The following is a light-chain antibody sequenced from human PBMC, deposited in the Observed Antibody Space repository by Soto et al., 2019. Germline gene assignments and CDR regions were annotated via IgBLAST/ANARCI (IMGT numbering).Light chain of an antibody. CDR2: GAS. J-gene: IGKJ2*01. Sequence: EIVLTQTPGTLSLSPGERATLSCWASQSVTSSHLAWYQQKPGQAPRLLIYGASTRATGIPDRFSGSGSDTDFSLTIRRLDPEDFAMYYCLLYFSPDRYTFGPGTKVQIK. CDR1: QSVTSSH. V-gene: IGKV3-20*01. CDR3: LLYFSPDRYT.